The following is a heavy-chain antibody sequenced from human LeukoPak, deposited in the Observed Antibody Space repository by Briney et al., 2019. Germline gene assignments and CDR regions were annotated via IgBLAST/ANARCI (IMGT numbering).Heavy chain of an antibody. J-gene: IGHJ4*02. D-gene: IGHD3-10*01. CDR1: GFTFSNAW. Sequence: GGSLRLSCAASGFTFSNAWMSWVRQAPGKGLEWVGRIKSKTDGGTTDYAAPVKGRFTISRDDSKNTLYLQMNSLKTEDTAVYYCTTEKGILLWFGELPFDYWGQGTLVTVSS. CDR3: TTEKGILLWFGELPFDY. V-gene: IGHV3-15*01. CDR2: IKSKTDGGTT.